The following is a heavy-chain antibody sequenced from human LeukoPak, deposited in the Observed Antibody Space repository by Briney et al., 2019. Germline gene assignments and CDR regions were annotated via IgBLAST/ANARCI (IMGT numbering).Heavy chain of an antibody. D-gene: IGHD2-2*02. J-gene: IGHJ4*02. V-gene: IGHV4-59*01. CDR3: ARVGTYLDQPLLYEDY. CDR1: GGSISSYY. Sequence: SETPSLTCTVSGGSISSYYWSWIRQPPGKGLEWIGYIYYSGSTNYNPSLKSRVTISVDTSKNQFSLKLSSVTAADTAVYYCARVGTYLDQPLLYEDYWGQGTLVTVSS. CDR2: IYYSGST.